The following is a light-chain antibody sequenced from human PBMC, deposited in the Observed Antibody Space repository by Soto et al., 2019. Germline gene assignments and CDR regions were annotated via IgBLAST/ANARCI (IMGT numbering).Light chain of an antibody. Sequence: ALQMTQSPPSLSASVGDRVIITCRASQDIRVDVGWLQLRPGHAPNLLIYAASTLHTGVPSTFTGSGSGTDFTLTINDLQPEDVATYFCLQDYDFPYTFGQGTKLEI. CDR2: AAS. V-gene: IGKV1-6*01. CDR1: QDIRVD. J-gene: IGKJ2*01. CDR3: LQDYDFPYT.